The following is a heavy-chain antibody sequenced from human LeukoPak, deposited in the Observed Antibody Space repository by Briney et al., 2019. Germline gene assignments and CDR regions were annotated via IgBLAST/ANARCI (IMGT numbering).Heavy chain of an antibody. CDR1: GFTFNNFD. CDR3: ARVSFDSSGNKINFDY. V-gene: IGHV1-8*01. D-gene: IGHD4-23*01. Sequence: ASVKVSCKPSGFTFNNFDINWVRQATGQGLEWMGWMHPISGNTGYAQKFQGRVTMTRNTSISTAYMELSSLRSEDTAVYYCARVSFDSSGNKINFDYWGHGTLVTVSS. J-gene: IGHJ4*01. CDR2: MHPISGNT.